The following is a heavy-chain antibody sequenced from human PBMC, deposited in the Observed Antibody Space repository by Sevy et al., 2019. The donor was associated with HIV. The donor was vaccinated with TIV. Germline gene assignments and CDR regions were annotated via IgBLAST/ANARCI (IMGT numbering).Heavy chain of an antibody. J-gene: IGHJ4*02. V-gene: IGHV4-61*02. CDR3: ARERGSNILTLGLDF. D-gene: IGHD3-9*01. CDR2: IHASGST. CDR1: AGSISSDSYF. Sequence: SETLSLTCTVSAGSISSDSYFWNWIRQPAGKGLEWIGRIHASGSTTYNPSLKSRVTMSVDKSKSQFSLRLTSVTAADSAVYFCARERGSNILTLGLDFWGQGSLVTVSS.